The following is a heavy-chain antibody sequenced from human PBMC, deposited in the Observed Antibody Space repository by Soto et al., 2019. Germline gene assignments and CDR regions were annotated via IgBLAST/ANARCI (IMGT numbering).Heavy chain of an antibody. CDR1: GFSFTTAGVA. V-gene: IGHV2-5*01. CDR2: IYYNDDR. CDR3: AHSDGGYEIIYFDF. D-gene: IGHD5-12*01. Sequence: SCPTLVNPTQTLTLTCTFSGFSFTTAGVAXGWIRQTPGGALEWLTLIYYNDDRRFSPSLKTRLTITGDTSKNQVVLSLTNVDPGDPATYFCAHSDGGYEIIYFDFWGQGIPVTVSS. J-gene: IGHJ4*02.